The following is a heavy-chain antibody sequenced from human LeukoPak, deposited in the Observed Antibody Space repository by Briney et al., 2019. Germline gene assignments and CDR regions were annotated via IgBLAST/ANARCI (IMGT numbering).Heavy chain of an antibody. CDR3: ARSMVRGVIAPFDY. D-gene: IGHD3-10*01. V-gene: IGHV3-23*01. J-gene: IGHJ4*02. CDR2: ISGSGGST. CDR1: GFTFSSYA. Sequence: GGSLRLSCAASGFTFSSYAMIWVRQAPGKGLEWVSAISGSGGSTYYTDSVKGRFTISRDNSKNTLYLQMNSLRAEDTAVYYCARSMVRGVIAPFDYWGQGTMVTVSS.